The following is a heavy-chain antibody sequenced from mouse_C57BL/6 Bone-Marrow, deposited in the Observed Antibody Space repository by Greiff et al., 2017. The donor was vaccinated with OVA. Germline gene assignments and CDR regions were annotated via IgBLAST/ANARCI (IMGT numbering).Heavy chain of an antibody. V-gene: IGHV2-2*01. CDR3: ARTPHYYGSSYDYAMDY. J-gene: IGHJ4*01. D-gene: IGHD1-1*01. CDR2: IWSGGST. Sequence: VQLKESGPGLVQPSQSLSITCTVSGFSLTSYGVHWVRQSPGKGLEWLGVIWSGGSTDYNAAFISRLSISKDNSKSQVFFKMNSLQADDTAIYYCARTPHYYGSSYDYAMDYWGQGTSVTVSS. CDR1: GFSLTSYG.